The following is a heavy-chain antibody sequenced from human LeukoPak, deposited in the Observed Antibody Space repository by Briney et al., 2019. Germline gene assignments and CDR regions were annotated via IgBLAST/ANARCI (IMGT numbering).Heavy chain of an antibody. Sequence: GGSLRLSCAASGFTFSSYAMHWVRQAPGKGLEWVSGISWNSGSIGYADSVKGRFTISRDNAKNSLYLRMNSLRAEDTAVYCCSSPSSWYFVGYYYYYMDVWGKGTTVTVSS. CDR2: ISWNSGSI. V-gene: IGHV3-9*01. D-gene: IGHD6-13*01. CDR3: SSPSSWYFVGYYYYYMDV. J-gene: IGHJ6*03. CDR1: GFTFSSYA.